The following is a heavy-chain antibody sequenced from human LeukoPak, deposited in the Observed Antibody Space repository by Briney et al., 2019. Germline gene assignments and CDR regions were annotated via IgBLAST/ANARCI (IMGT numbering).Heavy chain of an antibody. CDR1: GFTFSSYA. D-gene: IGHD2-2*01. Sequence: PGGSLRLSCAASGFTFSSYAMSWVRQAPGKGLELVSAISGSGVSTYYADSVKGRFTISRDNSKNTLYLQMNSLRAEDTAVYYCAKPQGPYCSSTSCYSGVDYWGQGTLVTVSS. CDR3: AKPQGPYCSSTSCYSGVDY. CDR2: ISGSGVST. V-gene: IGHV3-23*01. J-gene: IGHJ4*02.